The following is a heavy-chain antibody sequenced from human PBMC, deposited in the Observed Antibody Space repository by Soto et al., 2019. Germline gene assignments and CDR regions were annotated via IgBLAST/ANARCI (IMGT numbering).Heavy chain of an antibody. CDR2: INHSGST. CDR1: GGSFSGYY. V-gene: IGHV4-34*01. J-gene: IGHJ4*02. Sequence: SETLSLTCAGYGGSFSGYYWTWIRQPPGTGLEWSGEINHSGSTNYNPSLKSRVTISVDTSKNQFSLKLTSVAAADTAVYYCSRDKITGLFDYWGQGTLVTVSS. CDR3: SRDKITGLFDY. D-gene: IGHD2-8*02.